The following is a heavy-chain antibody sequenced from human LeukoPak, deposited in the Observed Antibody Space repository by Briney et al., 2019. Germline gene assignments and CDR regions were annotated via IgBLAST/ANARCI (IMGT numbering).Heavy chain of an antibody. V-gene: IGHV1-2*02. CDR1: GYSFTAYF. Sequence: GASVKVSSKASGYSFTAYFIHWVRQAPGHGLEWMGCIDPNSSDTKYAQKFQGRVSMPRDTSTRTAYMELSRLRSDDTGVYFCARSGSTGYSLDYWGQGTLVTVSS. D-gene: IGHD3-22*01. CDR3: ARSGSTGYSLDY. J-gene: IGHJ4*02. CDR2: IDPNSSDT.